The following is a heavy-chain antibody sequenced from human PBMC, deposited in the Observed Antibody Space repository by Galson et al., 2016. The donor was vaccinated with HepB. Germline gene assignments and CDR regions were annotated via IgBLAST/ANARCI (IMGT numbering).Heavy chain of an antibody. CDR2: VSHSSTYV. V-gene: IGHV3-21*04. J-gene: IGHJ5*02. CDR1: EFTFDNYT. CDR3: AIRPAS. Sequence: SLRLSCAASEFTFDNYTMNWLRQAPGKGLEWVSSVSHSSTYVYYADSVQGRFTISRDNAKNSLYLELTSLKSEDTAVYYCAIRPASWGQGTLVTVSS.